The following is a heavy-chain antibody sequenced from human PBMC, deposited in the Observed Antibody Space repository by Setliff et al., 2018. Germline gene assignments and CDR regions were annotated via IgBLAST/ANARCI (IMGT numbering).Heavy chain of an antibody. V-gene: IGHV3-30*02. CDR2: IRYDGSNK. Sequence: PGESLKISCAASGFTFSSYGMHWVRQAPGKGLEWVAFIRYDGSNKYYADSVKGRFTISRDNSKNTLYLQMNSLRAEDTAVYYCAKVGCSGGSCYPYYFDYWGQGTLVTVPQ. CDR1: GFTFSSYG. J-gene: IGHJ4*02. CDR3: AKVGCSGGSCYPYYFDY. D-gene: IGHD2-15*01.